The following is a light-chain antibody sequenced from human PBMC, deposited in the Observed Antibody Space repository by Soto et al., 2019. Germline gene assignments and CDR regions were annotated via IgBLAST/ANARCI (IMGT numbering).Light chain of an antibody. Sequence: DIVMTQSPAILSVSPGERATISCRASQSVSSNLTWYQQKPGQAPRLLIYGASTRATGIPARFSGSGSGTEFTLTISSLQSEDFAVYYCQQYNNWWTFGQGTKVDIK. CDR2: GAS. V-gene: IGKV3-15*01. CDR3: QQYNNWWT. CDR1: QSVSSN. J-gene: IGKJ1*01.